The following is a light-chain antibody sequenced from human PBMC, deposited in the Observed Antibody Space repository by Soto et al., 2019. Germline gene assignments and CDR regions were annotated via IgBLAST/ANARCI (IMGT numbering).Light chain of an antibody. CDR1: QGIANY. V-gene: IGKV1-27*01. CDR3: QKYNSAPRT. Sequence: DIQMTQSPSSLSASVGDRVTITCRASQGIANYLAWYQHKPGKVPNLLIYAASTLQSGVTSRFSGGGSGTDFTLTISRLQPEDVATYYCQKYNSAPRTFGKGTKVDIK. CDR2: AAS. J-gene: IGKJ1*01.